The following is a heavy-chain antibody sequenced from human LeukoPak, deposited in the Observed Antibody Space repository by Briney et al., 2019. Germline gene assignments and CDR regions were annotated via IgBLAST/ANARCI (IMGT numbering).Heavy chain of an antibody. J-gene: IGHJ4*02. CDR1: GGSISSSSYY. V-gene: IGHV4-39*07. CDR3: AGFHHQGYYFDY. CDR2: IYYSGST. Sequence: PSETLSLTCTVSGGSISSSSYYWGWIRQPPGKGLEWIGSIYYSGSTYYNPSLKSRVTISVDTSKNQFSLKLSSVTAADTAVYYCAGFHHQGYYFDYWGQGTLVTVSS.